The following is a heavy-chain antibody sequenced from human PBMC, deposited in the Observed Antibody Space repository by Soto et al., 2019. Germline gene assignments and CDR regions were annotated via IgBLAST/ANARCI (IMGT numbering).Heavy chain of an antibody. Sequence: GASVKVSWKASGGTFSSYAISWVRQAPGQGLEWMGGIIPIFGTANYAQKFQGRVTITADKSTSTAYMELSSLRSEDTAVYYCARDHQSSIAARWGQGTLVTVSS. D-gene: IGHD6-6*01. CDR1: GGTFSSYA. CDR2: IIPIFGTA. CDR3: ARDHQSSIAAR. J-gene: IGHJ4*02. V-gene: IGHV1-69*06.